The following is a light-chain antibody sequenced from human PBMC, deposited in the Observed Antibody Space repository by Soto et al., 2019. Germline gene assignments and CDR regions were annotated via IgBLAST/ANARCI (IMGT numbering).Light chain of an antibody. J-gene: IGKJ2*01. CDR3: QQYSSPAT. V-gene: IGKV1-5*01. CDR2: DAS. CDR1: QSISRW. Sequence: GDRVTITCRASQSISRWLTWYQQKPGKAPKVLIYDASSLESGVPSRFSGSGSGTEFTLTITSLQPDDLGTYYCQQYSSPATFGQGTKLEIK.